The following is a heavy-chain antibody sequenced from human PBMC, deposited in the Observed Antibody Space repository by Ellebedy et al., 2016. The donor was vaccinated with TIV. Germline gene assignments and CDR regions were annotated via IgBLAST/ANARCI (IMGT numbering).Heavy chain of an antibody. CDR3: ANVFNSFDI. CDR1: GFTVSTTS. D-gene: IGHD2-21*01. Sequence: PGGSLRLSCAASGFTVSTTSMTWVRQAPGKGLEWVANIKPDGSDKSYVDSVRGRFTISRDNAKNSVYLQMNSLRAEDTALYYCANVFNSFDIWGQGTMVTVSS. J-gene: IGHJ3*02. CDR2: IKPDGSDK. V-gene: IGHV3-7*03.